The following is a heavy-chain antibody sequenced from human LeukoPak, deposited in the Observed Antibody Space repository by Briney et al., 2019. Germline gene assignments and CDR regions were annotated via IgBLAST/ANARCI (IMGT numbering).Heavy chain of an antibody. J-gene: IGHJ4*02. CDR2: ISYDGSIK. CDR1: GFTFSSYA. Sequence: AGGSLRLSCAASGFTFSSYAMSWVRQARGKGLEWVAVISYDGSIKYSADSVKGRVTISRDNSKNTLYLQMISLRAEDTAVYYCAKDLGSDMVRGTFDYWGQGTLVTVSS. CDR3: AKDLGSDMVRGTFDY. D-gene: IGHD3-10*01. V-gene: IGHV3-30*18.